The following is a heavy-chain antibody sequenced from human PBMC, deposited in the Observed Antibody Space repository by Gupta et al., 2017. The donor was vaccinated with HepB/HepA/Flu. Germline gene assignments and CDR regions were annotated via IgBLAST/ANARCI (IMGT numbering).Heavy chain of an antibody. V-gene: IGHV3-72*01. CDR1: EFTFSDHH. Sequence: EVQLVETGGGFVQPGASMGLSCRATEFTFSDHHMDWVRQAPGRGLEWLVRVRNNGDITQYAAPVKGRFTVSRDDSQNLLFLQMNSLKTEDTALYYCLSDIFQWGQGTLVTVSS. J-gene: IGHJ4*02. CDR2: VRNNGDIT. D-gene: IGHD2/OR15-2a*01. CDR3: LSDIFQ.